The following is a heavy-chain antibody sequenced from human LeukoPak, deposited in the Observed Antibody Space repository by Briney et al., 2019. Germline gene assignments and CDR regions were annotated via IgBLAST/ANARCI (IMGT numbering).Heavy chain of an antibody. D-gene: IGHD3-9*01. CDR2: IYYSGST. Sequence: SETLSLTCTVSGGSISSSNYYWGWIRQPPGKGLEWIGSIYYSGSTYYNPSLKSRVTISVDTSKNQFSLKLSSVTAADTAVYYCARRGYWGDWFYDYWGQGTLVTVSS. V-gene: IGHV4-39*01. J-gene: IGHJ4*02. CDR3: ARRGYWGDWFYDY. CDR1: GGSISSSNYY.